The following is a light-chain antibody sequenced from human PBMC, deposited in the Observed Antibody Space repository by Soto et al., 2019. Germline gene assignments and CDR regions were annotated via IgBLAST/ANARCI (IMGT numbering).Light chain of an antibody. Sequence: EIVLTQSPATLSLSPGGRATLSCRVSQNINIYLAWYQQKLGQAPRLLIYDSSIRATGIPARFSGSGSGTDFTLTISSLEPEDFGVYYRQQRYSWPLTFGGGTKVEIK. CDR3: QQRYSWPLT. J-gene: IGKJ4*01. CDR2: DSS. V-gene: IGKV3-11*01. CDR1: QNINIY.